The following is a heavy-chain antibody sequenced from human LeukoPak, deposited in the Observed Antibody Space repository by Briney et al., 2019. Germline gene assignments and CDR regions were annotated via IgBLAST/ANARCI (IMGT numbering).Heavy chain of an antibody. Sequence: ASVKVSCKASGHTFSGYYIHWVRQAPGQGLEWMGWINPSSGGTHYARKFQGRVTMARDTSISTAYMELSRLRSDDTAVFYCARDLDSSSWYEGGYWGQETLVTVSS. CDR3: ARDLDSSSWYEGGY. D-gene: IGHD6-13*01. V-gene: IGHV1-2*02. CDR1: GHTFSGYY. CDR2: INPSSGGT. J-gene: IGHJ4*02.